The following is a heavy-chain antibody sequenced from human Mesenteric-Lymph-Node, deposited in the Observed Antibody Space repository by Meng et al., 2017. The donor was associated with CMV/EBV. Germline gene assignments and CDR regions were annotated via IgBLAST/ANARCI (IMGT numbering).Heavy chain of an antibody. D-gene: IGHD2-21*01. CDR3: ARSIFTGFNSYYYGMDV. Sequence: GESLKISCAASGFTFSSYGMHWVRQAPGKGLEWVAFIRYDGSNKYYADSVKGRFTISRDNSKNTLYLQMNSLRAEDTAVYYCARSIFTGFNSYYYGMDVWGQGTTVTVSS. CDR1: GFTFSSYG. CDR2: IRYDGSNK. J-gene: IGHJ6*02. V-gene: IGHV3-30*02.